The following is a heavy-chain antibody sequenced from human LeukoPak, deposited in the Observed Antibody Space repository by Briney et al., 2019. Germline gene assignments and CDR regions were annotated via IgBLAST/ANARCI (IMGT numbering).Heavy chain of an antibody. CDR2: IKSAAAGGTI. Sequence: GGSLRLSCVASGFFFNNAWMTWVRQAPGKGLEWVGRIKSAAAGGTIDYAVPVKGRFTISRDDSKSTIYLQMNSLKTEDTAAYYCTTVRSYYSNGDWGQGTLVTVSS. D-gene: IGHD3-22*01. V-gene: IGHV3-15*01. CDR1: GFFFNNAW. J-gene: IGHJ4*02. CDR3: TTVRSYYSNGD.